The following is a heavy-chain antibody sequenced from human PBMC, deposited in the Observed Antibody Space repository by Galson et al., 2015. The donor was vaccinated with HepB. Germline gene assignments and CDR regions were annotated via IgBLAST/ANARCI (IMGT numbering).Heavy chain of an antibody. D-gene: IGHD3-22*01. J-gene: IGHJ3*02. CDR1: GFTFSSYW. CDR3: ASSASSMGREDYYDSSAPSADI. CDR2: IKQDGSEK. V-gene: IGHV3-7*01. Sequence: SLRLSCAASGFTFSSYWMSWVRQAPGKGLEWVANIKQDGSEKYYVDSVKGRFTISRDNAKNSLYLQMNSLRAEDTAVYYCASSASSMGREDYYDSSAPSADIWGQGTMVTVSS.